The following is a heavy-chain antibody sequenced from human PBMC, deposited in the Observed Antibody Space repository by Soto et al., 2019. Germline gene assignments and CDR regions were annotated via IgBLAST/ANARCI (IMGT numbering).Heavy chain of an antibody. CDR3: AREYYGDLNWYFDL. CDR2: ISSSSIYI. Sequence: VQLVESGGGLVKPGVSLRLSGAASGFTFRSYSMNWVRQAPGQGLEWVSSISSSSIYIYYADSVKGRFTISRDNAKNSRYLQMNSLRAEDTAVYYCAREYYGDLNWYFDLSVRGTLVTVSS. V-gene: IGHV3-21*01. D-gene: IGHD4-17*01. J-gene: IGHJ2*01. CDR1: GFTFRSYS.